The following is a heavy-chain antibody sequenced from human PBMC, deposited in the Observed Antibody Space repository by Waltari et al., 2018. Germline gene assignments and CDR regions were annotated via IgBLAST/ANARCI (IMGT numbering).Heavy chain of an antibody. D-gene: IGHD3-22*01. Sequence: EVQLLESGGGLVQPGGSLRLSCAASGFTFSTYALSWVGQAPGRGVEWVSGFSGGGGATYYADSVKGRFIISRDNSKNTLYLQMNSLRAEDTAVYYCARLYNSVTTFDYWGQGSLVTVSS. CDR1: GFTFSTYA. CDR3: ARLYNSVTTFDY. J-gene: IGHJ4*02. V-gene: IGHV3-23*01. CDR2: FSGGGGAT.